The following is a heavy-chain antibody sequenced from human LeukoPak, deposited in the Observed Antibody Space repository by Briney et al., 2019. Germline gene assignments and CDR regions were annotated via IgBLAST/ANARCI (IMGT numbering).Heavy chain of an antibody. Sequence: ASVKVSCKASGYTFTSSAMNWVRQAPGQGLEWMGWINTNTGNPTYAQGFTGRFVFSLDTSVSTAYLQISSLKAEDTAVYYCARGGRITIFGVVNHYYGMDVWGQGTTVTVSS. CDR1: GYTFTSSA. V-gene: IGHV7-4-1*02. CDR2: INTNTGNP. D-gene: IGHD3-3*01. J-gene: IGHJ6*02. CDR3: ARGGRITIFGVVNHYYGMDV.